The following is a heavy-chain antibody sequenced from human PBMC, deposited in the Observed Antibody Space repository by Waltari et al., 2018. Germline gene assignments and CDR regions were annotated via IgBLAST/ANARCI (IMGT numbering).Heavy chain of an antibody. D-gene: IGHD5-12*01. Sequence: QVQLQESGPGLVKPSETLSLTCTVSGGSISSYYWSWIRQPPGKGLEWIGYIYYSGSTNYNPSLKSRVTISVDTSKNQFSLKLSSVTAADTAVYYCARAREYSGSADYLGQGTLVTVSS. J-gene: IGHJ4*02. CDR1: GGSISSYY. CDR2: IYYSGST. CDR3: ARAREYSGSADY. V-gene: IGHV4-59*01.